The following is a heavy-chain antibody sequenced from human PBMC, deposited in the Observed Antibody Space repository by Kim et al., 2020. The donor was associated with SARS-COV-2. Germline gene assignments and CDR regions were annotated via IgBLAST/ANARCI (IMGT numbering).Heavy chain of an antibody. J-gene: IGHJ3*01. Sequence: SETLSLTCSVSGSSIGIGYYWAWVRQPRGRRLEWVGSISHGGHTNYTSSLLSRLTISVDTSKRLFSLMLTSVTAADTAVYYCARMFHGISYYFDLWG. CDR1: GSSIGIGYY. V-gene: IGHV4-38-2*01. D-gene: IGHD2-21*01. CDR3: ARMFHGISYYFDL. CDR2: ISHGGHT.